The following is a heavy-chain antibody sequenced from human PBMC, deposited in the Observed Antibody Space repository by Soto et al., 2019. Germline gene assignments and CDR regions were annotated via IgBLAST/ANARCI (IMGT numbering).Heavy chain of an antibody. J-gene: IGHJ4*02. CDR2: ISKSDYT. CDR3: AREDSIIIPAVSDF. Sequence: GGSLRLSCTVSGFAFNNYGISWVRQAPGKGLEWVSSISKSDYTYYSDPVKGRFTISRDNAKNSVSLQMNTLRVEDTAVYYCAREDSIIIPAVSDFWGQGTLVTVSS. V-gene: IGHV3-21*01. D-gene: IGHD2-2*01. CDR1: GFAFNNYG.